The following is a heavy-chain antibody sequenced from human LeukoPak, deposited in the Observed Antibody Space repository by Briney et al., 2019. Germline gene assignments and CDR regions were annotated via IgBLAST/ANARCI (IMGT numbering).Heavy chain of an antibody. CDR3: AGGRIAVPLREYYVMDV. D-gene: IGHD6-19*01. V-gene: IGHV4-59*01. CDR2: IYYSGRT. J-gene: IGHJ6*02. Sequence: PSETLALTCTVSGGSISSYYWSWIRQPPGKGLEWIGYIYYSGRTNYNPPLKTRVTKQVDTPKIQFSLTLTALTDAVTHLYFCAGGRIAVPLREYYVMDVWGQGTTVTVSS. CDR1: GGSISSYY.